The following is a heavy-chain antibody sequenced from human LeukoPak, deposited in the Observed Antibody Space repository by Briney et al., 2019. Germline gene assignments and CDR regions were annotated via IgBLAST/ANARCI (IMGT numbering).Heavy chain of an antibody. D-gene: IGHD3-22*01. V-gene: IGHV3-23*01. CDR1: EFTFSSCA. Sequence: GGSLRLSCAASEFTFSSCAMSWVRQAPGKGLEWVSAISGSGGSTYYADSVKGRFTISRDNSKNTLYLQMNSLRAEDTAVYYCAKRGYAYYFDYWGQGTLVTVSS. CDR3: AKRGYAYYFDY. CDR2: ISGSGGST. J-gene: IGHJ4*02.